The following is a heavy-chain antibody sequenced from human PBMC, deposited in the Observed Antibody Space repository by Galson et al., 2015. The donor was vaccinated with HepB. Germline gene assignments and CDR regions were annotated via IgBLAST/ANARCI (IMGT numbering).Heavy chain of an antibody. V-gene: IGHV1-69*04. J-gene: IGHJ6*02. CDR1: GGTFSSYA. Sequence: SCKASGGTFSSYAISWVRQAPGHGLEWMGRIIPILGIANYAQKFQGRVTITADKSTSTAYMELSSLRSEDTAVYYCARGQGTAMAYYYHYGMDVWGQGTTVTVSS. CDR3: ARGQGTAMAYYYHYGMDV. CDR2: IIPILGIA. D-gene: IGHD5-18*01.